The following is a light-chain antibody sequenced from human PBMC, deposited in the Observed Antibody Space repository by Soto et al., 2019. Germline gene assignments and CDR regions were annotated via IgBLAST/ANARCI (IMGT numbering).Light chain of an antibody. CDR3: QQYRGSPQT. Sequence: EIVLTQSLGLSLSPGERATLSCRASQSVTSNYLAWYQQKVGQTPRLIINGATSRATGIPDKFSGSGSGTDFTLTIDRLEPEDFAVYYCQQYRGSPQTFGQGTKVEI. CDR2: GAT. J-gene: IGKJ1*01. V-gene: IGKV3-20*01. CDR1: QSVTSNY.